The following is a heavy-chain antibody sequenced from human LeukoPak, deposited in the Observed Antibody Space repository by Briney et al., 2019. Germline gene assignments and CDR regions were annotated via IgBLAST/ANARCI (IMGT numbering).Heavy chain of an antibody. Sequence: GGSLRLSCAASGFSFSNYNMNWVRQAPGKGLQWVSSISSSSSYIYYADSVKGRFTISRDNAKNSLYLQMNSLRAEDTAVYYCARDRLYYYDSSAYRWFDPWGQGTLVTVSS. J-gene: IGHJ5*02. V-gene: IGHV3-21*01. CDR3: ARDRLYYYDSSAYRWFDP. CDR2: ISSSSSYI. D-gene: IGHD3-22*01. CDR1: GFSFSNYN.